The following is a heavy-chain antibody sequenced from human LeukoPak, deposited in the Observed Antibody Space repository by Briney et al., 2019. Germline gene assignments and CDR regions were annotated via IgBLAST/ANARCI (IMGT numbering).Heavy chain of an antibody. Sequence: GGSLRLSCAASGFTFSSYAMHWVRQAPGKGLEWVAVISYDGSNKYYADSVKSRFTISRDNSKNTLYLQMNSLRAEDTAVYYCARGTNWLDYWGQGTLVTVSS. CDR1: GFTFSSYA. D-gene: IGHD7-27*01. J-gene: IGHJ4*02. CDR3: ARGTNWLDY. CDR2: ISYDGSNK. V-gene: IGHV3-30-3*01.